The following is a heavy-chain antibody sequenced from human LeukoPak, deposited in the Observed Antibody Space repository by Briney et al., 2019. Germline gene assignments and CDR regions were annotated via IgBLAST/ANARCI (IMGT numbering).Heavy chain of an antibody. D-gene: IGHD1-1*01. CDR1: GFPFSSYG. Sequence: GGSLRLSCAASGFPFSSYGMHWVRQAPGKGLEWVAVISYDGSNKYYADSVKGRFTISRDNSKNTLYLQMNSLRAEDTAVYYCAKDTAGFFDYWGQGTLVTVSS. CDR3: AKDTAGFFDY. CDR2: ISYDGSNK. J-gene: IGHJ4*02. V-gene: IGHV3-30*18.